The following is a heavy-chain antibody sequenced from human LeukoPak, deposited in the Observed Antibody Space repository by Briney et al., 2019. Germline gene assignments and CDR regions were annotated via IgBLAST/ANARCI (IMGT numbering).Heavy chain of an antibody. D-gene: IGHD2-15*01. CDR1: GFTFSSYS. CDR2: ISSSSSSYI. J-gene: IGHJ6*03. Sequence: GGSLRLSCAASGFTFSSYSMNWVRQAPGKGLEWVSSISSSSSSYIYYADSVKGRFTISRDNAKNSLYLQMNSLRAEDTAVYYCARGPSVVVAATGFYYYYYMDVWGKGTTVTVSS. V-gene: IGHV3-21*01. CDR3: ARGPSVVVAATGFYYYYYMDV.